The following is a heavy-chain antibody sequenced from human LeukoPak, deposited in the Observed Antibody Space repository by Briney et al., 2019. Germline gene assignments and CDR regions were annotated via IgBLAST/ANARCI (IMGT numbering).Heavy chain of an antibody. CDR1: GFTFSTFA. Sequence: GGSLRLSCAASGFTFSTFAMIWVRQPPGKGLEWVSSIFPSGGEIHYADSVRGRFTIFRDNSKSTLSLQMNSLRAEDTAVYYCARDVNWNYCDYWGHGTLVTVSS. CDR3: ARDVNWNYCDY. V-gene: IGHV3-23*01. CDR2: IFPSGGEI. J-gene: IGHJ4*01. D-gene: IGHD1-20*01.